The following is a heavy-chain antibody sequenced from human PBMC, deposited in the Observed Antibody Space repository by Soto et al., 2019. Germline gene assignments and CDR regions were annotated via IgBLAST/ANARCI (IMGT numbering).Heavy chain of an antibody. CDR1: GYTITTYG. CDR2: ISPSNAKT. Sequence: ASVKVSCKTSGYTITTYGITWVRQAPGQGLEWMGWISPSNAKTNYAQKFQGRVTMTTDTPTSTAYMELRNLRSDDTAVYYCARDRDVLTGFKTFNWLDPWGQGTLVTVS. D-gene: IGHD3-9*01. CDR3: ARDRDVLTGFKTFNWLDP. J-gene: IGHJ5*02. V-gene: IGHV1-18*01.